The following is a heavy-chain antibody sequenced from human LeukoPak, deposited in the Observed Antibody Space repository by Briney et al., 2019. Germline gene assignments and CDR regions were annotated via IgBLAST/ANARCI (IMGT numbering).Heavy chain of an antibody. Sequence: SETLSLTCTVSGGSISSYYWSWIRQPAGKGLEWIGRIYTSGSTNYNPSLKSRVTMSVDTSKNQFSLKLSSVTAADTAVYYCARVVYSGYDFRGAMDVWGKGTTVTVSS. J-gene: IGHJ6*03. CDR1: GGSISSYY. D-gene: IGHD5-12*01. CDR2: IYTSGST. V-gene: IGHV4-4*07. CDR3: ARVVYSGYDFRGAMDV.